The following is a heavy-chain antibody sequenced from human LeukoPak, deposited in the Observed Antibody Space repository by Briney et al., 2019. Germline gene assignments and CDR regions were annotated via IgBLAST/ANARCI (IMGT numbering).Heavy chain of an antibody. Sequence: GGSLRLSCAASGFTVSSNYMSWVRQAPGKGLEWVSVIYSGGSTYYADSVKGRFTISRDNSKNTLYLQMNSLRAEDTAVYYCARSYYDFWSGYLAFDYWGQGTLVTVSP. V-gene: IGHV3-53*01. CDR2: IYSGGST. CDR1: GFTVSSNY. D-gene: IGHD3-3*01. CDR3: ARSYYDFWSGYLAFDY. J-gene: IGHJ4*02.